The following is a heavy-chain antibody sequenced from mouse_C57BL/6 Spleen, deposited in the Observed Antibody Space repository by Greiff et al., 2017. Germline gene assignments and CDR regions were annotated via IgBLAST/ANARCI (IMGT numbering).Heavy chain of an antibody. Sequence: QVQLQQPGAELVRPGSSVKLSCKASGYTFTSYWMHWVKQRPIQGLEWIGNIDPSDSETHYNQKFKDKATLTVDKSSSTAYMQLSSLTSEDSAVYYCAREDYSNYENCDDWGQGTTLTVSS. CDR3: AREDYSNYENCDD. D-gene: IGHD2-5*01. CDR1: GYTFTSYW. CDR2: IDPSDSET. J-gene: IGHJ2*01. V-gene: IGHV1-52*01.